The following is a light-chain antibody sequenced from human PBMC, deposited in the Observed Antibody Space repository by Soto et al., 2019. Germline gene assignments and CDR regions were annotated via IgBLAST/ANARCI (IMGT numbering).Light chain of an antibody. CDR2: GAS. J-gene: IGKJ1*01. CDR3: QQYNNWPPVT. V-gene: IGKV3-15*01. Sequence: IVMTQSPATPSVSPGETATLSCRASQSVSSNLAWYQQKPGQAPRLLIFGASTRATGIPARFSGSGSGTEFTLTISSLQSEDFAVYFCQQYNNWPPVTFGQGTKVDIK. CDR1: QSVSSN.